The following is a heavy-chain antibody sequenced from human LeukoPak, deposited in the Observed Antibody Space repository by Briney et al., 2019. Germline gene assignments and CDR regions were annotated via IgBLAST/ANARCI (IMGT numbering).Heavy chain of an antibody. J-gene: IGHJ4*02. V-gene: IGHV3-53*01. CDR2: IYSGSSA. Sequence: PGGSLRLSCTASGFTVSSNYMSGGLQAPARRRVWVSVIYSGSSAYFADSVKGRVTISRDNSKNTLYLQMNSLRAEDTAVYYCARDRRDSGTYYADYWGQGTLVTVS. CDR1: GFTVSSNY. CDR3: ARDRRDSGTYYADY. D-gene: IGHD1-26*01.